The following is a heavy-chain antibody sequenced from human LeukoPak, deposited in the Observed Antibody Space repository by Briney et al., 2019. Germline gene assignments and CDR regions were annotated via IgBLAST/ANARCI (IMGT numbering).Heavy chain of an antibody. Sequence: PGGSLRLSCAASGFTFDDYAMHWVRQAPGKGLEWVSGISWNSGSIGYADSVKGRFTISRDNAKNSLYLQMNSLRAEDTALYYCAKEITPDGSGSYSPFDYWGQGTLVTVSS. CDR2: ISWNSGSI. V-gene: IGHV3-9*01. J-gene: IGHJ4*02. CDR3: AKEITPDGSGSYSPFDY. D-gene: IGHD3-10*01. CDR1: GFTFDDYA.